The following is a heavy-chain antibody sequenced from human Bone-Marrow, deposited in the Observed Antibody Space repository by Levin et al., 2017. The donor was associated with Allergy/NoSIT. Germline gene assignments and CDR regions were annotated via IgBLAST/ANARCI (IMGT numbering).Heavy chain of an antibody. CDR2: INPNSGGT. D-gene: IGHD2-15*01. CDR3: ARAGVVAATPPQSY. Sequence: ASVKVSCRASGYTFTDYYIHWVRQAPGQGLEWVGWINPNSGGTNYVREFQGRVVMTRDTSLSTAYMELTRLKSDDTAVFYCARAGVVAATPPQSYWGQGTLVTVSS. V-gene: IGHV1-2*02. J-gene: IGHJ4*02. CDR1: GYTFTDYY.